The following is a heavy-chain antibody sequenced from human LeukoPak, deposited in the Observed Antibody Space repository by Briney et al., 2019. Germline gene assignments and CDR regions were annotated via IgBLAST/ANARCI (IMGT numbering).Heavy chain of an antibody. CDR1: GGSISSYY. CDR3: ARDRPQDCSSTSCLFLYFDL. J-gene: IGHJ2*01. V-gene: IGHV4-4*07. Sequence: SETLSLTCTVSGGSISSYYWSWIRQPAGKGLEWIGCIYTSGSTNYNASFKSRVTMLVDTTKNQFSLVLISVTAADTAVYYCARDRPQDCSSTSCLFLYFDLWGRGTLVTVSS. CDR2: IYTSGST. D-gene: IGHD2-2*01.